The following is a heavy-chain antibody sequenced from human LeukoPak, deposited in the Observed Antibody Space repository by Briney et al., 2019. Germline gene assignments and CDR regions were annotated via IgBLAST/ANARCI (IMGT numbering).Heavy chain of an antibody. CDR1: RFTFSNYW. CDR2: IKQDGNEK. V-gene: IGHV3-7*01. J-gene: IGHJ4*02. CDR3: ARDRQIAY. Sequence: PGGSLRLSCAASRFTFSNYWLTWVRQAPGQGLEWVANIKQDGNEKHYVDSVKGRFTISRDNAKNSLYLQMNSLRAEDAAVYYCARDRQIAYWGQGTLVTLSS.